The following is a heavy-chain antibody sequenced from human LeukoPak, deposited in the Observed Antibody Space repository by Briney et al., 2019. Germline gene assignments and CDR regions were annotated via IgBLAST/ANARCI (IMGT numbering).Heavy chain of an antibody. V-gene: IGHV1-46*01. CDR3: ASESNYYDSSVY. CDR1: GYTFTSYD. Sequence: ASVKVSCKASGYTFTSYDINWVRQAPGQGLEWMGIINPSGGSTSYAQKFQGRVTMTRDTSTSTVYMELSSLRSEDTAVYYCASESNYYDSSVYWGQGTLVTVSS. CDR2: INPSGGST. J-gene: IGHJ4*02. D-gene: IGHD3-22*01.